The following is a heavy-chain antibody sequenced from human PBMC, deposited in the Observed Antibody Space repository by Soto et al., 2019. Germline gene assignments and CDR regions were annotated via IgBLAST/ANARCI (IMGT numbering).Heavy chain of an antibody. V-gene: IGHV1-2*04. Sequence: ASVKVSCKASGYTFTGYYMHWVRQAPGQGLEWMGWINPNSGGTNYAQKFQGWVTMTRDTSISTAYMELSRLRSDVTAVYYCARDSDSSSLLYAFDIWGQGTMVTVS. J-gene: IGHJ3*02. CDR1: GYTFTGYY. CDR3: ARDSDSSSLLYAFDI. D-gene: IGHD6-6*01. CDR2: INPNSGGT.